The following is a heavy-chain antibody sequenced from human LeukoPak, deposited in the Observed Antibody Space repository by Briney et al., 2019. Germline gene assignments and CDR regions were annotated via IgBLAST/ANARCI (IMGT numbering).Heavy chain of an antibody. Sequence: ASVKVSCKASGYTFTSYAMHWVRQAPGQRLEWMGWINAGNGNTKYSQEFQGRVTITRDTSASTAYMELSSLRSEDMAVYYCAREAYYYDSSGSSGAFDIWGQGTMVTVSS. CDR1: GYTFTSYA. D-gene: IGHD3-22*01. CDR2: INAGNGNT. J-gene: IGHJ3*02. CDR3: AREAYYYDSSGSSGAFDI. V-gene: IGHV1-3*03.